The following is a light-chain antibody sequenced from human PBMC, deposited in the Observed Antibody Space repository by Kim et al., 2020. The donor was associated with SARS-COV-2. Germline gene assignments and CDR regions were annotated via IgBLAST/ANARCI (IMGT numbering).Light chain of an antibody. CDR3: AAWDVSLNGVL. J-gene: IGLJ2*01. V-gene: IGLV1-44*01. Sequence: GQRVTIYWYGSRANCGSNSVNWYRQLPGTAPKLLMYRDDQRPSGVPDRFSGSKSGTSASLAISGLQYEDEADYYCAAWDVSLNGVLFGGGTQLTVL. CDR2: RDD. CDR1: RANCGSNS.